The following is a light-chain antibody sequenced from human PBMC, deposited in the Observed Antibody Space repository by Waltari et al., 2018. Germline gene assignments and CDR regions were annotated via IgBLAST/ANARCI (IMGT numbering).Light chain of an antibody. CDR1: HRLTKRY. CDR2: DAS. V-gene: IGKV3-20*01. J-gene: IGKJ2*01. CDR3: QQYGSSVLYT. Sequence: VLTQSPGTLSLSPGERAPVPCRSSHRLTKRYLAWYQQKPGQAPRLLIYDASSRAAGIPDRFSGSGSGTDFTLTISRLEPDDSAVYYCQQYGSSVLYTFGQGTKLEIK.